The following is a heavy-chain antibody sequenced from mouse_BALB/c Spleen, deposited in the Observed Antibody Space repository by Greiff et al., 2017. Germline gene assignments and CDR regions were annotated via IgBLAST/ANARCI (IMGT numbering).Heavy chain of an antibody. J-gene: IGHJ2*01. Sequence: LQQPGSELVRPGASVKLSCKASGYTFTSYWMHWVKQRHGQGLEWIGNIYPGSGSTNYDEKFKSKGTLTVDTSSSTAYMHLSSLTSEDSAVYYWTRLGTGTDFDYWGQGTTLTVSS. V-gene: IGHV1S22*01. CDR2: IYPGSGST. D-gene: IGHD4-1*01. CDR3: TRLGTGTDFDY. CDR1: GYTFTSYW.